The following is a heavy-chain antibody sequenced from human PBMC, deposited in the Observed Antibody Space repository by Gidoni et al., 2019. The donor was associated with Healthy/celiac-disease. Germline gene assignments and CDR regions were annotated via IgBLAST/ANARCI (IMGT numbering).Heavy chain of an antibody. CDR2: INHSGST. CDR1: GGSFSGYY. CDR3: ARGPYYYGSGWPSYYYYGMDV. J-gene: IGHJ6*04. D-gene: IGHD3-10*01. V-gene: IGHV4-34*01. Sequence: QVQLQQWGAGLFKPSETLSLTCAVYGGSFSGYYWSWIRQPPGKGLKWIGEINHSGSTNYNPSLKSRVTISVDTSKNQFSLKLSSVTAADTAVYYCARGPYYYGSGWPSYYYYGMDVWGKGTTVTVSS.